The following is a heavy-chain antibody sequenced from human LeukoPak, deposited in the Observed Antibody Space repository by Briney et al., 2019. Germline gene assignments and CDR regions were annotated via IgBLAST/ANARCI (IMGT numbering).Heavy chain of an antibody. CDR2: IDTYSGKT. D-gene: IGHD6-13*01. CDR3: ARDRGIASADSFAP. V-gene: IGHV1-18*01. CDR1: GYTYTTDG. J-gene: IGHJ5*02. Sequence: ASVKFSCTASGYTYTTDGISWGRQAPGQGLEWMGWIDTYSGKTNYAQKFQGRVTTTSDTSTSTAYMELRSLRSDDTAVYYCARDRGIASADSFAPWGRGTLVTVSS.